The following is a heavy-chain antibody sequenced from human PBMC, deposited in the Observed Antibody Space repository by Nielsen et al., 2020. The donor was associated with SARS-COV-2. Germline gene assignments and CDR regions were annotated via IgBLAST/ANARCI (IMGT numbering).Heavy chain of an antibody. CDR1: GYTFTGYY. J-gene: IGHJ5*02. Sequence: ASVKVSCKASGYTFTGYYIHWVRQAPGQGLEWMGRINPNSGGTNYAQKFQGRVTMTRDTTTSTVYMDLSSLRSDDTAVYFCARDGWLPNNWFDPWGQGTLVTVSS. D-gene: IGHD3-22*01. CDR3: ARDGWLPNNWFDP. V-gene: IGHV1-2*06. CDR2: INPNSGGT.